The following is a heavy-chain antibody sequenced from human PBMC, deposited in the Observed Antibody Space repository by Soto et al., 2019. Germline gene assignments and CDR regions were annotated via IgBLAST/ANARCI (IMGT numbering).Heavy chain of an antibody. CDR1: RLTLRSYG. CDR3: AKESPAGYFDY. V-gene: IGHV3-23*01. D-gene: IGHD2-2*01. CDR2: ISDSGGST. J-gene: IGHJ4*02. Sequence: HGGSTRLCSAASRLTLRSYGMDWVRQAPGKGLEWVSAISDSGGSTYYADSVKGRFTISRDNSKNTLYLQMNSLRAEDTAVYYCAKESPAGYFDYWGQGTLVTVSS.